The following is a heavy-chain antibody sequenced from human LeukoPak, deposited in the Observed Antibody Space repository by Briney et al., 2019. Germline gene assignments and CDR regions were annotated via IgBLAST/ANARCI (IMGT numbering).Heavy chain of an antibody. D-gene: IGHD2-15*01. CDR2: IIPILGTA. CDR1: GGTFSSYA. Sequence: GASVKVSCKASGGTFSSYAISWVRQAPGQGLEWMGGIIPILGTANYAQKFQGRVTITADESTSTAYMELSSLRSEDTAVYYCAREFVVVVAANPRNYYYYGMDVWGQGTTVTVSS. CDR3: AREFVVVVAANPRNYYYYGMDV. J-gene: IGHJ6*02. V-gene: IGHV1-69*13.